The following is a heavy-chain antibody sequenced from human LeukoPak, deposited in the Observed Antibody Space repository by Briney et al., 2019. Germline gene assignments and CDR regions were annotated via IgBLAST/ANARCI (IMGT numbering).Heavy chain of an antibody. D-gene: IGHD2-2*01. CDR1: GGSISSSSYY. Sequence: SSETLSLTCTVSGGSISSSSYYWGWIRQPPGKGLEWIGSIYYSGSTYYNPSLKSRVTISVDTSKNQFSLKLSSVTAADTAVYYCARMGYCSSTSCPKTYYYYYYYMDVWGKGTTVTVSS. CDR3: ARMGYCSSTSCPKTYYYYYYYMDV. V-gene: IGHV4-39*01. CDR2: IYYSGST. J-gene: IGHJ6*03.